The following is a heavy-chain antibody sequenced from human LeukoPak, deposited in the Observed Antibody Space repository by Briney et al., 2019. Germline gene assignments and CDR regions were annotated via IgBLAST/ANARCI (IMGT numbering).Heavy chain of an antibody. J-gene: IGHJ5*02. V-gene: IGHV4-39*07. D-gene: IGHD2-2*01. CDR3: ASGTSSWTWFDP. CDR1: GGSISSSNYY. Sequence: SETLSLTCTVSGGSISSSNYYWGWVRQPPGKGLEWIGSIYYSGSTYYNPSLKSRVTISVDTSKNQFSLKLTSVTAADTAVYYCASGTSSWTWFDPWGQGTPVTVSS. CDR2: IYYSGST.